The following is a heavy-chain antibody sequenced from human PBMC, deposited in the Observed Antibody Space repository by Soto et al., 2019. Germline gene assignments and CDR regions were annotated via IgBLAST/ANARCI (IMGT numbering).Heavy chain of an antibody. J-gene: IGHJ4*02. V-gene: IGHV3-30-3*01. Sequence: GGSLRLSCAASGFTFNRYTLHWVRQAPGKGLEWVAVISYDGSSKRYADSVQGRFTISRNNAKNSLYLQMNSLRAEDTAVYYCARDREYCSGDNCYETGSAYWGRGTLVTVSS. CDR1: GFTFNRYT. D-gene: IGHD2-15*01. CDR2: ISYDGSSK. CDR3: ARDREYCSGDNCYETGSAY.